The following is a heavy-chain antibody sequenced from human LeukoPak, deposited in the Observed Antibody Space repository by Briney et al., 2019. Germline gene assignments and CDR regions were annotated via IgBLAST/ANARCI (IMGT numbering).Heavy chain of an antibody. Sequence: PGGSLRLSCAASGFTFSNHAMLWVRQAPGKALEYVAVINSNGANTFHAKSLNDRFTISRDNSKNILYLQMGSLRAEDMAVYYCARGEEFYDSSGYRRLDSWGQGTLVVVSS. V-gene: IGHV3-64*01. D-gene: IGHD3-22*01. CDR3: ARGEEFYDSSGYRRLDS. CDR1: GFTFSNHA. J-gene: IGHJ4*02. CDR2: INSNGANT.